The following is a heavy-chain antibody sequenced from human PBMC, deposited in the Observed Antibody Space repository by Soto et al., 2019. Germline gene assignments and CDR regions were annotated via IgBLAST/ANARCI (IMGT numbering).Heavy chain of an antibody. D-gene: IGHD2-2*01. Sequence: SETLSLTCTVSGGSISSGPYSWGWIRQPPGEGLEWIGTFHYSESTYYNPSPESRVTISVDTSKNQFSLKVSSVTVADTAVYYCARLGGYCSSTNCYEYDGMDVWGQGTTVT. CDR2: FHYSEST. CDR1: GGSISSGPYS. V-gene: IGHV4-39*01. J-gene: IGHJ6*02. CDR3: ARLGGYCSSTNCYEYDGMDV.